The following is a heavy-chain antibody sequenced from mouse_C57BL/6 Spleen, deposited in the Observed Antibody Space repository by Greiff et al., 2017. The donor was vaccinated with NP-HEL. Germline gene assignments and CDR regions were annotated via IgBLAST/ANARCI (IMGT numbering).Heavy chain of an antibody. J-gene: IGHJ3*01. CDR3: ARYDGYYLWFAY. CDR1: GYTFTSYW. D-gene: IGHD2-3*01. Sequence: QVQLQQPGAELVMPGASVKLSCKASGYTFTSYWMPWVKQRPGQGLEWIGEIDPSDSYTNYNQKFKGKSTLTVDKSSSTAYMQLSSLTSEDSSVYYCARYDGYYLWFAYWGQGTLVTVSA. CDR2: IDPSDSYT. V-gene: IGHV1-69*01.